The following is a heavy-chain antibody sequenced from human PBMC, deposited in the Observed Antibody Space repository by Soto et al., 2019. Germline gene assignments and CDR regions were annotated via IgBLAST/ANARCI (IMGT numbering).Heavy chain of an antibody. CDR1: GYTFTSYG. CDR2: ISAYNGNT. D-gene: IGHD1-26*01. J-gene: IGHJ4*02. Sequence: ASVKVSCKASGYTFTSYGISWVRQAPGQGLEWMGWISAYNGNTNYAQKFQGRVTITADESTSTAYMELSSLRSEDTAVYYCARDGGRHSGGIDYWGQGTLVTVSS. V-gene: IGHV1-18*04. CDR3: ARDGGRHSGGIDY.